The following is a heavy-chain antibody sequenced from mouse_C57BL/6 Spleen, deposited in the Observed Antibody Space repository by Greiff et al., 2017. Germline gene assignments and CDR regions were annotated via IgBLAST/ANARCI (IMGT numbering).Heavy chain of an antibody. J-gene: IGHJ4*01. CDR2: ITYDGSST. CDR3: ARDGPGGAMDY. Sequence: EVHLVESEGGLVQPGSSMKLSCTASGFTFSDYYLAWVRQVPEKGLEWVANITYDGSSTYYLDSLKSRFIISSDNAKNILYLQMISLKSEDTATYYCARDGPGGAMDYWGQGTSVTVSS. V-gene: IGHV5-16*01. CDR1: GFTFSDYY.